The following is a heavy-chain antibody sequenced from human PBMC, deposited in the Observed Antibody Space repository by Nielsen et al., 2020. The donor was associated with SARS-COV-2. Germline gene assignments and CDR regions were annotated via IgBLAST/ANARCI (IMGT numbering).Heavy chain of an antibody. Sequence: GGSLRLSCAASGFTFSSYAMSWVRQAPGKGLEWVSAISGSGGSTYYADSVKGRFTISRDNSKNTLYLQMNSLRAEDTAVYYCAKDHQLEAVGYDAFDIWGQGTMVTVSS. D-gene: IGHD6-19*01. CDR1: GFTFSSYA. CDR3: AKDHQLEAVGYDAFDI. CDR2: ISGSGGST. V-gene: IGHV3-23*01. J-gene: IGHJ3*02.